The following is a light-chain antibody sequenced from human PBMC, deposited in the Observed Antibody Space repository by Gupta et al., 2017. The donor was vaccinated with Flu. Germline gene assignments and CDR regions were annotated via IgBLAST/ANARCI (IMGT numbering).Light chain of an antibody. CDR1: SSNFGAGYD. Sequence: QSVLTQPPSVSGAPGQRVTISCTGSSSNFGAGYDVHWYQQFPGTAPKLLIYGNNNRPSGVPDRFSGSKSGTSASLAITGLQSEDEADYYCQSFDSSLSGSVFGGGTKLTVL. CDR2: GNN. CDR3: QSFDSSLSGSV. J-gene: IGLJ3*02. V-gene: IGLV1-40*01.